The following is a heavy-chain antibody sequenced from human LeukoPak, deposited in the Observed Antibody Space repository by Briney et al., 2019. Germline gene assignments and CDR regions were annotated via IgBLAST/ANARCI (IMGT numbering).Heavy chain of an antibody. CDR1: GGTFSSYA. V-gene: IGHV1-69*13. CDR2: IIPIFGTA. J-gene: IGHJ1*01. CDR3: ARADRITMVRGVIGGLYFQY. Sequence: GASVKVSCKASGGTFSSYAISWVRQAPGQGLEWMGGIIPIFGTANYAQKFQGRVTITADESTSTAYMELSSLRSEDTAVYYCARADRITMVRGVIGGLYFQYWGQGTLVTVSS. D-gene: IGHD3-10*01.